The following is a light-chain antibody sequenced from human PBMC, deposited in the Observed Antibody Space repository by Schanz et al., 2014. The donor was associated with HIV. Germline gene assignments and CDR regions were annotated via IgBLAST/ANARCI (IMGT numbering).Light chain of an antibody. V-gene: IGKV2-28*01. Sequence: DIVMTQSPLSLPVTPGEPASISCRSSQSLLHSNGYNYLDWYLQKPGQSPQLLIYLGSSRASGVPDRFSGSGSGTEFTLTISSLQSEDFATYYCQQYNSDSGTFGQGTKVEIK. CDR1: QSLLHSNGYNY. CDR2: LGS. CDR3: QQYNSDSGT. J-gene: IGKJ1*01.